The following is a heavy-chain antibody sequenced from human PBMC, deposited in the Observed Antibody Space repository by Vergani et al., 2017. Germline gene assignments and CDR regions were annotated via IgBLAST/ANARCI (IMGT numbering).Heavy chain of an antibody. CDR2: IIPIFGTA. CDR3: ARDRNIVIVPAANPAFDI. V-gene: IGHV1-69*01. CDR1: GGTFSSYA. Sequence: QVQLVQSGDEVKKPGSSVKVSCKASGGTFSSYAISWVRQAPGQGLEWMGGIIPIFGTANYAQKFQGRVTITADESTSTAYMELSSLRSEDTAVYYCARDRNIVIVPAANPAFDIWGQGTMVTVSS. J-gene: IGHJ3*02. D-gene: IGHD2-2*01.